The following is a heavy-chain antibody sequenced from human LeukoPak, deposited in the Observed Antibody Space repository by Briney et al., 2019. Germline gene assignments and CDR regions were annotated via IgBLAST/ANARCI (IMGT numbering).Heavy chain of an antibody. D-gene: IGHD6-19*01. CDR3: ARGREIGWSDFDY. CDR2: ISSSGSTI. Sequence: PGGSLRLSCAASGFTFSSYEMNWVRQAPGKGLEWVSYISSSGSTIYYADSVKGRFTISRDNAKNSLYLQMNSLRAEDTAVHYCARGREIGWSDFDYWGQGTLVTVSS. CDR1: GFTFSSYE. V-gene: IGHV3-48*03. J-gene: IGHJ4*02.